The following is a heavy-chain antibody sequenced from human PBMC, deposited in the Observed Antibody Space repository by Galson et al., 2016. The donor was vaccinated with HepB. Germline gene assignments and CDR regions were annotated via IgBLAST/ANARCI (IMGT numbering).Heavy chain of an antibody. J-gene: IGHJ6*03. CDR1: GGSISRYY. CDR2: IYYTGST. Sequence: SETLSLTCTVSGGSISRYYWSWVRQPPGKGLEWIGYIYYTGSTPYNPSLKSRVVISVDTSKNQFSLRLSSVTAADTAAYYCARTYAEGLSSYYYMDVWGKGTTVTVSS. D-gene: IGHD4-17*01. CDR3: ARTYAEGLSSYYYMDV. V-gene: IGHV4-59*01.